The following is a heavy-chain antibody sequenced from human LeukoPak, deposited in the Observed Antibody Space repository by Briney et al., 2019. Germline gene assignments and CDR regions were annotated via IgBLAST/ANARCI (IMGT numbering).Heavy chain of an antibody. CDR3: ARGLRFYGMDV. J-gene: IGHJ6*02. D-gene: IGHD3-3*01. CDR1: GGSFSGYY. Sequence: SETLSLTCAVYGGSFSGYYWSWIRQPPGKGLEWIGEINHSGSTNYNPSLKSRVTISVDTSKNQFSLKLSSVTAADTAVYYCARGLRFYGMDVWGQGTTVTVSS. CDR2: INHSGST. V-gene: IGHV4-34*01.